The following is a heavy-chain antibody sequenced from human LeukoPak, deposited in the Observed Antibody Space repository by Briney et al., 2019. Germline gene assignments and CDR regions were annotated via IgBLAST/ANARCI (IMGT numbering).Heavy chain of an antibody. D-gene: IGHD1/OR15-1a*01. V-gene: IGHV4-39*01. CDR3: ARLVEQSGHLDY. CDR1: GGSISSSSYY. CDR2: IYYSGST. J-gene: IGHJ4*02. Sequence: SETLSLTCTVSGGSISSSSYYWGWFRQPPGKGLEWIGSIYYSGSTYYSPSLKSRVTISVDTSKNQFSLKLSSVTAADTAVYYCARLVEQSGHLDYWGQGTLVTVSS.